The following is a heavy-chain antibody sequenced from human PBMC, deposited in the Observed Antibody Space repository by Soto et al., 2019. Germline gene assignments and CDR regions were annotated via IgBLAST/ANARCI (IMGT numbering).Heavy chain of an antibody. V-gene: IGHV4-31*03. CDR1: GDSISSGTSF. CDR2: IHHSGIT. Sequence: QLQLRESGPGLVKPSQTLSLTCTVSGDSISSGTSFWTWIRQHPVKGLEWIGYIHHSGITYSNPSVKSRVSISIVTSRNEFSLHLSSVTAADTAVYFWARAERGHAWFDPWGQGTLVTVSS. J-gene: IGHJ5*02. CDR3: ARAERGHAWFDP.